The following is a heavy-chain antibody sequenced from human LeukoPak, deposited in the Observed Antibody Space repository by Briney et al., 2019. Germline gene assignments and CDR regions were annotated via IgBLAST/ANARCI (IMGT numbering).Heavy chain of an antibody. CDR1: GFTFSGYS. D-gene: IGHD3-9*01. J-gene: IGHJ1*01. V-gene: IGHV3-21*01. CDR2: IGNTGSYT. CDR3: ARDHDRHFGWLSYFQY. Sequence: PGGSLRLSCAASGFTFSGYSLTWVRQAPGKGLEWVSCIGNTGSYTYYLDSVQGRFTISRDNAKNTTFLQMNSLRAEDTAVYYCARDHDRHFGWLSYFQYWGQGTLVTVSS.